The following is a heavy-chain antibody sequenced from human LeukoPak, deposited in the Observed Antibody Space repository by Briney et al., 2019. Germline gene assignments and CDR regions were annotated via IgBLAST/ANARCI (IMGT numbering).Heavy chain of an antibody. CDR3: ARGSRPYDILTGYYRGFDP. J-gene: IGHJ5*02. D-gene: IGHD3-9*01. CDR2: ITASSTTI. CDR1: GFSFSNYE. Sequence: PVGSLRLSCAASGFSFSNYEMNWVRQAPGQGLEWISYITASSTTIYYADSVKGRFTISRDNAKNSLYLQMNSLRAEDTAVYFCARGSRPYDILTGYYRGFDPWGQGTLVIVSS. V-gene: IGHV3-48*03.